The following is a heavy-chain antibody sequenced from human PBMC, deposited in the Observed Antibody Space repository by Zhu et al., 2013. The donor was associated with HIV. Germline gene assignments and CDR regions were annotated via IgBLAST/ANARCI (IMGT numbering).Heavy chain of an antibody. D-gene: IGHD1-1*01. CDR1: GFTFTSSA. V-gene: IGHV1-58*01. CDR2: IVVGSGNT. CDR3: AADGPGRLERRHGYYYYGMDV. J-gene: IGHJ6*02. Sequence: QLVQSGPEVKKPGTSVKVSCKASGFTFTSSAVQWVRQARGQRLEWIGWIVVGSGNTNYAQKFQERVTITRDMSTSTAYMELSSLRSEDTAVYYCAADGPGRLERRHGYYYYGMDVWGQGTTVTVSS.